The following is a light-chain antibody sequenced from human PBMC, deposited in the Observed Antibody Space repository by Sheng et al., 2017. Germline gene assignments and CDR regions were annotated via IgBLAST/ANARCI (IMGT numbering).Light chain of an antibody. Sequence: DIQMTQSPSTLSASVGDRVTITCRASQSISSWLAWYQQKPGKAPKLLIYKASSLESGVPSRFSGSGSGTDFTFTISSLQPEDIATYYCQQYNSDFGPGTKVDIK. CDR2: KAS. CDR3: QQYNSD. J-gene: IGKJ3*01. CDR1: QSISSW. V-gene: IGKV1-5*03.